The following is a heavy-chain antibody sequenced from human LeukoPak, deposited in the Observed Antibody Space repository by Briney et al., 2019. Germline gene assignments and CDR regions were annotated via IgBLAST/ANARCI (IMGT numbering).Heavy chain of an antibody. CDR3: ADYTIFGVVIIENDAFDI. V-gene: IGHV3-23*01. Sequence: GGSLRLSCGASGVTFSSYAMSWVRQAPGKGLEWVSSISGGGDITYYADSVKGRFTISRDNSKNTLYLQMNSLRAEDTAVYYCADYTIFGVVIIENDAFDIWGQGTMVTVSS. CDR2: ISGGGDIT. D-gene: IGHD3-3*01. CDR1: GVTFSSYA. J-gene: IGHJ3*02.